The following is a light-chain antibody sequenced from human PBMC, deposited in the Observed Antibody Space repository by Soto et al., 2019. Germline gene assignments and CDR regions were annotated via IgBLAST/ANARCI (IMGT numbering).Light chain of an antibody. CDR1: QDISNY. V-gene: IGKV1-27*01. CDR3: QKYNSAPRT. J-gene: IGKJ1*01. CDR2: AAS. Sequence: DIQMTQSPSSLSASVGDRVTITCRASQDISNYLAWYQQKPGKVPKLLIYAASTLQSGVPSRFSGSGSGTDFTLTISSLQPEGVATYYCQKYNSAPRTFGQGTKVEIK.